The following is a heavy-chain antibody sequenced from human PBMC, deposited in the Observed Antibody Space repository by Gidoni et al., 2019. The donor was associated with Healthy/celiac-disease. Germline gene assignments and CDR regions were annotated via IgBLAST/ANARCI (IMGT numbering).Heavy chain of an antibody. Sequence: QVQLQASGPGLVKPSQTLSLTCTVSGGSISSGGYYWSWIRQHPGKGLEWIGYIYYSGSTYYNPSLKSRVTISVDTSKNQFSLKLSSVTAADTAVYYCARAVEDEFYCSSTSCSYWFDPWGQGTLVTVSS. CDR3: ARAVEDEFYCSSTSCSYWFDP. CDR1: GGSISSGGYY. J-gene: IGHJ5*02. V-gene: IGHV4-31*03. D-gene: IGHD2-2*01. CDR2: IYYSGST.